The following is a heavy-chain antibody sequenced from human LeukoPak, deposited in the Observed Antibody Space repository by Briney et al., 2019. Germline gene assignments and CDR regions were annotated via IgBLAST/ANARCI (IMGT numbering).Heavy chain of an antibody. CDR3: ARGRGVSLDY. J-gene: IGHJ4*02. CDR2: INSEGSSI. CDR1: GLTISNYW. V-gene: IGHV3-74*01. Sequence: GGSMRLSCAASGLTISNYWMHWVRQVPGKGLVWVSRINSEGSSISYADSVKGRFTISRDNAKNTLNLQMNSLRAEDTAVYYCARGRGVSLDYWGQGALVTVSS. D-gene: IGHD3-10*01.